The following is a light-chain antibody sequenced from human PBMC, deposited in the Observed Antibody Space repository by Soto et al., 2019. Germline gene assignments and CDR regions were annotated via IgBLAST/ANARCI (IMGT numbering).Light chain of an antibody. CDR3: QQYDDLPIT. CDR2: DAS. V-gene: IGKV1-33*01. J-gene: IGKJ5*01. Sequence: DIQMSQSPSSVSGSXGDAVTTTXXASQDISHYLNWYQQKPGKALKLLIYDASNLHPGVPSRFRGSGSGTEFSFNITSLQPEDVATYYCQQYDDLPITFGQGTRLEI. CDR1: QDISHY.